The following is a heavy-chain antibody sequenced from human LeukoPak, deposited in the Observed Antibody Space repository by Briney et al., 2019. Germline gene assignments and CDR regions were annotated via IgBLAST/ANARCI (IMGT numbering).Heavy chain of an antibody. CDR2: VKSKTDGGTI. J-gene: IGHJ4*02. V-gene: IGHV3-15*07. D-gene: IGHD1-26*01. CDR1: DFSLTNAW. CDR3: TTKRVGAPASDS. Sequence: GGSLRLSCAASDFSLTNAWMNWVRQAPGKGLEWVGRVKSKTDGGTIDYAAPVKGRFILSREDSKNTLYLEMNSLKIEDTAVYYCTTKRVGAPASDSWGQGTLVTVSS.